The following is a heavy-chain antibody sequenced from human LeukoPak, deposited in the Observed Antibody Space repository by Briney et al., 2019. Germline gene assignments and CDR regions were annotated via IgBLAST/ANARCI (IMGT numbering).Heavy chain of an antibody. CDR1: GCTFSNYN. V-gene: IGHV3-48*02. CDR2: ISSTGNTV. J-gene: IGHJ4*02. Sequence: GGSLRLTFAASGCTFSNYNTNWVGQPPGKALERVPFISSTGNTVYYADSVKGRFTVSRDNAENSQYRQMNSLRDEDTAMFYCVRVADGRSLNYFDHWGQGTLVTVSS. D-gene: IGHD5-24*01. CDR3: VRVADGRSLNYFDH.